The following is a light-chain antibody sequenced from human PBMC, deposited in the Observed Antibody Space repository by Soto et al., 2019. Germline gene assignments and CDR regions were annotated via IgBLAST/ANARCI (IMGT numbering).Light chain of an antibody. CDR3: QSYDNSLTSRV. J-gene: IGLJ3*02. V-gene: IGLV1-40*01. Sequence: QLVLTQAPSVSGAPGQRVTISCTGSSSNIGAGHDVHWYQQVPGTAPKLLIYGNNNRPSGVPDRFSASKSGTSASLTINGRQVEDEADYHCQSYDNSLTSRVFGGGTKLTVL. CDR1: SSNIGAGHD. CDR2: GNN.